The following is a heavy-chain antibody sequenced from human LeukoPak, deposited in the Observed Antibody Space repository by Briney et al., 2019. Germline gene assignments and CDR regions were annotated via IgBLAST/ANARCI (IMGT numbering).Heavy chain of an antibody. J-gene: IGHJ4*02. D-gene: IGHD5-12*01. Sequence: KASETLSLTCAVSGYSISSGYYWGWIRQPPGKGLEWIGSIYYSGSTYYNPSLKSRVTISVDTSKNQFSLKLSSVTAAGTAVYYCARVATTTNPPQRPFDYWGQGTLVTVSS. CDR1: GYSISSGYY. CDR2: IYYSGST. CDR3: ARVATTTNPPQRPFDY. V-gene: IGHV4-38-2*01.